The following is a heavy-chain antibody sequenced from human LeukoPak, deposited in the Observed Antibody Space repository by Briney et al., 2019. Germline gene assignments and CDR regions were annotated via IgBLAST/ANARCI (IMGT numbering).Heavy chain of an antibody. CDR1: GGSISSSSYY. V-gene: IGHV4-39*01. D-gene: IGHD3-16*01. CDR3: ARRGGDY. J-gene: IGHJ4*02. Sequence: SETLSLTCTVSGGSISSSSYYWGWIRQPPGKGLEWIGSIYYSGSTYYNPSLKSRVTISVDTSKNQFSLKLSSVTAADTAVYYCARRGGDYWGQGTLDTVSS. CDR2: IYYSGST.